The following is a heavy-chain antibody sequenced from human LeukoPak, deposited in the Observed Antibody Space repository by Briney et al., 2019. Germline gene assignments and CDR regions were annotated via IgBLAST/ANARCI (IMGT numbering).Heavy chain of an antibody. CDR3: ARGTGDGYDY. CDR2: ITPNSGGT. J-gene: IGHJ4*02. D-gene: IGHD5-24*01. Sequence: GASVKVSFKASGYTFTGQYLHWVRQAPGQGLEWMGWITPNSGGTNYAQKFQGRVTMTRDTSISTAYMELSRLRSDDTAVYYCARGTGDGYDYWGQGTLVTVSS. CDR1: GYTFTGQY. V-gene: IGHV1-2*02.